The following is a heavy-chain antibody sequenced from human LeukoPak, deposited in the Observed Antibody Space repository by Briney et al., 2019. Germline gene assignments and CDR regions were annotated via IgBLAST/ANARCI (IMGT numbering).Heavy chain of an antibody. J-gene: IGHJ4*02. D-gene: IGHD3-16*01. Sequence: GGSLRLSCVASGFTVSSKHMSWVRQAPGKGLEWVSVIYGGGSTYYADSVKGRFTISRDNSKNTLYLQMNSLRAEDTAVYYCARSWGNYFDYWGQGTLVTVSS. V-gene: IGHV3-53*01. CDR3: ARSWGNYFDY. CDR1: GFTVSSKH. CDR2: IYGGGST.